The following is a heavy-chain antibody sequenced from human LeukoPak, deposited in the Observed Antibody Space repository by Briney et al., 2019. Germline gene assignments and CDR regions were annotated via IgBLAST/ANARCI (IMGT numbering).Heavy chain of an antibody. CDR2: IIPIFGTA. V-gene: IGHV1-69*13. J-gene: IGHJ4*02. CDR1: GGTFSSYT. Sequence: SVKVSCKASGGTFSSYTISWVRQAPGQGLEWMGGIIPIFGTANYAQKFQGRVTITADESTSTAYMELSSLRSEDTAVYYCARRSGYYYNFDYWGQGTLVTVSS. CDR3: ARRSGYYYNFDY. D-gene: IGHD3-22*01.